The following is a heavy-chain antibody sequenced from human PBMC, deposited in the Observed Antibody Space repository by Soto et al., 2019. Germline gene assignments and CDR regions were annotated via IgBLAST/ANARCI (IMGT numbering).Heavy chain of an antibody. CDR2: ISHGGSIK. CDR1: GFTFNNNA. CDR3: AKRRDGYSVDD. V-gene: IGHV3-23*01. J-gene: IGHJ4*02. Sequence: PGGSLILSCAASGFTFNNNAMAWVRQAPGKGLEWVSSISHGGSIKFYADSVKGRFTISRDNSKNMVSLQMRSLRAEDTAIYYCAKRRDGYSVDDWGKWALVPVSS. D-gene: IGHD5-18*01.